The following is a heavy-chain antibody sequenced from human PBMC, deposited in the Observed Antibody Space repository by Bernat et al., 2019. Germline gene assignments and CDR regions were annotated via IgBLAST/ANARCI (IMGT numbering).Heavy chain of an antibody. J-gene: IGHJ5*02. Sequence: QVQLQESGPGLVKPSQTLSLTCTVSGGSISDSTYYWLWIRQPPGKGLEWVGTIYYSGSTYYNPSLKSRVTISVDTSKNQFSLKLNSVTAADTAVYYCAGRPTRGRFDPWGQGTLVTVSS. D-gene: IGHD3-10*01. V-gene: IGHV4-39*01. CDR2: IYYSGST. CDR3: AGRPTRGRFDP. CDR1: GGSISDSTYY.